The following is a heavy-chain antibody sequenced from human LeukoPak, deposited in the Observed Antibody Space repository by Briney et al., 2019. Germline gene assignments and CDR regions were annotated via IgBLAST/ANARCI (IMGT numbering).Heavy chain of an antibody. Sequence: GSLSLSCAASGFSISNHSMHWVRQAPGKGLEWVAFISYDGSSKYYTDSVKGRFTISRDNSKNPLSLQMNSLRVEDTAVYYCAKVSGSYLGYYYYHMDVWGRGTTVTVSS. CDR3: AKVSGSYLGYYYYHMDV. J-gene: IGHJ6*02. CDR1: GFSISNHS. CDR2: ISYDGSSK. D-gene: IGHD1-26*01. V-gene: IGHV3-30*18.